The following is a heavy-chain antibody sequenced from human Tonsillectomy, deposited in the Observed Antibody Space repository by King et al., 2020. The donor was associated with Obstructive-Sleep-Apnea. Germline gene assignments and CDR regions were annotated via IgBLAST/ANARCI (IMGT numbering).Heavy chain of an antibody. D-gene: IGHD1-26*01. Sequence: QLVQSGGGVVQPGRSLRLSCAASGFTFSSYAMHWVRQAPGKGLEWVAVISYDGSNKYYADSVKGRFTISRDNSKNTLYLQMNSLRAEDTAVYYCAREGWELLNNAFDIWGQGTMVTVSS. CDR3: AREGWELLNNAFDI. V-gene: IGHV3-30*04. J-gene: IGHJ3*02. CDR2: ISYDGSNK. CDR1: GFTFSSYA.